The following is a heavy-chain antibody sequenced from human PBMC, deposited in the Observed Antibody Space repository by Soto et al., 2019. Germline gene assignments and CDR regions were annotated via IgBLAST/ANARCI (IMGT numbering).Heavy chain of an antibody. J-gene: IGHJ4*02. D-gene: IGHD1-20*01. CDR2: ISAGGSDV. Sequence: GESLKISCRGSGNNFNNYYITWVRQMPGKGLEWMGIISAGGSDVRYSPSFQGQVTISADKSISTAYLQWSSLKASDSAMYYCARRRITGNNYYFDYWGQATLVTVSS. CDR3: ARRRITGNNYYFDY. V-gene: IGHV5-51*01. CDR1: GNNFNNYY.